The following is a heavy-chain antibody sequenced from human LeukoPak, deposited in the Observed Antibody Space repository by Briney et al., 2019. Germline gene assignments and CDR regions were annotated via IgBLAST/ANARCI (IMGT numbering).Heavy chain of an antibody. Sequence: GGSLRLSCAASGFTFVSYWMHGVRQAPGKGLVWVSRINGYGSSTDFADSVKGRFTISRDNAKNTLYLQMNSLRAEDTAVYYCARDAPGNTALDYWGQGTLVTVSS. CDR2: INGYGSST. CDR1: GFTFVSYW. CDR3: ARDAPGNTALDY. D-gene: IGHD5-18*01. V-gene: IGHV3-74*01. J-gene: IGHJ4*02.